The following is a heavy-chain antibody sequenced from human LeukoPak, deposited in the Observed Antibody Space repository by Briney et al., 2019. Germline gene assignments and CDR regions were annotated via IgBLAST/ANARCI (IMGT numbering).Heavy chain of an antibody. Sequence: PGESLRLSCAASGFTFSSYAMSWVRQAPGKGLEWVSAISGSGGSTYYADSVKGRFTISRDNSKDTLYLQMNSLRAEDTAVYYCAKDLRSYYNVNAFDIWGQGTMVTVSS. V-gene: IGHV3-23*01. CDR2: ISGSGGST. D-gene: IGHD3-10*01. CDR3: AKDLRSYYNVNAFDI. J-gene: IGHJ3*02. CDR1: GFTFSSYA.